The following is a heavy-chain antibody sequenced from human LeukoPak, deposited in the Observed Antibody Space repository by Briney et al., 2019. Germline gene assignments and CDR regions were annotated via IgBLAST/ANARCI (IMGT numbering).Heavy chain of an antibody. J-gene: IGHJ5*02. CDR2: IYYSGST. V-gene: IGHV4-31*03. Sequence: SETLSLTCTVSGGSINSGGYYWSWIRQHPGKGLEWIGYIYYSGSTYYNPSLKSRVTISVDTSKNQFSLKLSSVTAADTAVYYCARGYDDWKIPHWFDPWGQGTLVTVSS. D-gene: IGHD1-1*01. CDR3: ARGYDDWKIPHWFDP. CDR1: GGSINSGGYY.